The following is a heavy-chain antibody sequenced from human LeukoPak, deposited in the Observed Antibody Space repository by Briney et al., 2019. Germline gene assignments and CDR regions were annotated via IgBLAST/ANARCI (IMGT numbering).Heavy chain of an antibody. CDR2: IYYSGST. V-gene: IGHV4-30-4*01. CDR1: GGSISSGDYC. D-gene: IGHD2-15*01. CDR3: ARDQWSPDYYYGMDV. Sequence: SETLSLTCTVSGGSISSGDYCWSWIRRPPGKGLEWIGYIYYSGSTYYNPSLKSRVTISVDTPKNQFSLKLSSVTAADTAVYYCARDQWSPDYYYGMDVWGQGTTVTVSS. J-gene: IGHJ6*02.